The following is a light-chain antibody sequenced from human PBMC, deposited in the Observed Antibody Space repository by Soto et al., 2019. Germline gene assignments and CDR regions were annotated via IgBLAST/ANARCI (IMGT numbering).Light chain of an antibody. V-gene: IGLV2-23*01. J-gene: IGLJ1*01. Sequence: QSALTQPASMSGSPGPSIPISFTGTSSDVGSCNLVSWFHQHPDKAPKVRIFEATQRPSGVSHRSAGSRSGNTASLTIAGLQAEDEAEYYCCSYAGGGSSRVFGTGTKVTVL. CDR1: SSDVGSCNL. CDR3: CSYAGGGSSRV. CDR2: EAT.